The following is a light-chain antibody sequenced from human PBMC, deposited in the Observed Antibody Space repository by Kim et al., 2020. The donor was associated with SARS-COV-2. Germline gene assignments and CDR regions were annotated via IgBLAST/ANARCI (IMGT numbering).Light chain of an antibody. CDR3: QQYRNLPYT. CDR2: DVS. Sequence: DVQMTQSPSSLSASVGDRVTITCRASQDISHSLNWYQHKPGKAPNLLIYDVSNLRTGAPSRFRGSGSGRDFTFTISGLQPEDTATYFCQQYRNLPYTFGQGTKLEIK. CDR1: QDISHS. J-gene: IGKJ2*01. V-gene: IGKV1-33*01.